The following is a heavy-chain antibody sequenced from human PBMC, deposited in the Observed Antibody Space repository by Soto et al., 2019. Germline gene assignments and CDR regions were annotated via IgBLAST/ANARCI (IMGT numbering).Heavy chain of an antibody. J-gene: IGHJ4*02. V-gene: IGHV4-59*08. CDR1: GGSISSYY. CDR3: ARHNYGSGSTYFDY. CDR2: IYYRGST. D-gene: IGHD3-10*01. Sequence: VQLQESGPGLVKPSETLSLTCTVSGGSISSYYWSWIRQPPGKGLEGIGYIYYRGSTNYNPSLKSRVTISVATSKNQFSLKLNSMTAADTAVYYCARHNYGSGSTYFDYWGQGTLVTVSS.